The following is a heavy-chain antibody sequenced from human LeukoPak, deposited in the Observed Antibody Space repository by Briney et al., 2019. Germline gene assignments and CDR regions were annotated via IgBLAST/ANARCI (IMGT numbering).Heavy chain of an antibody. V-gene: IGHV3-23*01. CDR3: AKEVSRVTTFYFDY. Sequence: GGSLRLSCAASGFTFSSYAMNWVRQAPGKGLEWVSAISGSGAGTYYADSVKGRFILSSDNSKKTLYLQINSLRAEDAAVYYCAKEVSRVTTFYFDYWGQGTLVTVSS. CDR2: ISGSGAGT. D-gene: IGHD4-17*01. J-gene: IGHJ4*02. CDR1: GFTFSSYA.